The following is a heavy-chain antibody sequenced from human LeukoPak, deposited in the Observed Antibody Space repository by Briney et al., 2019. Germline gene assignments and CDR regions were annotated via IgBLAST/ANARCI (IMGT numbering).Heavy chain of an antibody. CDR1: GFTFSSYS. CDR2: ISSSSTI. D-gene: IGHD3-22*01. Sequence: GGSLRLSCAASGFTFSSYSMNWVRQAPGNGLEWVSYISSSSTIYYADSVKGRFTISRDNAKNSLYLQMNSLRDEDTAVYYCARDLTPYYDSSGFDYWGQGTLVTVSS. V-gene: IGHV3-48*02. J-gene: IGHJ4*02. CDR3: ARDLTPYYDSSGFDY.